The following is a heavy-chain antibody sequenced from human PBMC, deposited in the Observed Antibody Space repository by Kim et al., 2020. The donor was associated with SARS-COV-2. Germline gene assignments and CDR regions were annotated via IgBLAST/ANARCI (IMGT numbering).Heavy chain of an antibody. V-gene: IGHV3-15*01. D-gene: IGHD6-19*01. Sequence: GGSLRLSCAASGFVFSNAWMSWVRQAPGKGLEWVGRIKSKTDGGTTDYAAPLKGRFIISRDDLKTTLYLQMNSLKTEDTAVYYCRVAGTARYYGKDVWGQGTTVTVS. CDR3: RVAGTARYYGKDV. J-gene: IGHJ6*02. CDR1: GFVFSNAW. CDR2: IKSKTDGGTT.